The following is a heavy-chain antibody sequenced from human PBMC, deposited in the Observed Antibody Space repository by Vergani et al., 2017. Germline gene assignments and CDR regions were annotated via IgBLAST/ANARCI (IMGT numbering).Heavy chain of an antibody. D-gene: IGHD3-22*01. CDR3: ARDQTPKYYDSSGYYYGEGYYYYGMDV. CDR1: GYPFTSYY. CDR2: INPSGGST. V-gene: IGHV1-46*03. J-gene: IGHJ6*02. Sequence: QVQLVQSGAEVKKPGASVKVSCKASGYPFTSYYMHWVRQAPGQGLEWMGIINPSGGSTSDAQKFQGRVTMTRDTSTSTVYMELDSLRSEDTAVYYCARDQTPKYYDSSGYYYGEGYYYYGMDVWGQGTTVTVSS.